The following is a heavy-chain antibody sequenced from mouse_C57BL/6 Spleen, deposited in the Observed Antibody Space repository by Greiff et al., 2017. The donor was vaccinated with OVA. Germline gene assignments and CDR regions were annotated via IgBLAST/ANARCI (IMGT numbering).Heavy chain of an antibody. J-gene: IGHJ4*01. V-gene: IGHV1-26*01. Sequence: VQLQQSGPELVKPGASVKISCKASGYTFTDYYMNRVKQSHGKSLEWIGDINPNNGGTSYNQKFKGKATLTVDKSSSTAYMELRSLTSEDSAVYYCARSYYYGSSYVDYAMDYWGQGTSVTVSS. CDR1: GYTFTDYY. D-gene: IGHD1-1*01. CDR2: INPNNGGT. CDR3: ARSYYYGSSYVDYAMDY.